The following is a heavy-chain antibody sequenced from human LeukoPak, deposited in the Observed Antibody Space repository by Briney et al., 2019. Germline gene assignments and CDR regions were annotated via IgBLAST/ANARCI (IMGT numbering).Heavy chain of an antibody. V-gene: IGHV1-2*02. CDR1: GYTFTGYY. CDR2: INPNSGGT. J-gene: IGHJ4*02. CDR3: ARDRRQGHNYYGSGSYYRFDY. Sequence: AAVKVSCKASGYTFTGYYMHWVRQAPVQGLEWMGWINPNSGGTNYAQKFQGRVTMTRDTSISTAYMELSRLRSDDTAVYYCARDRRQGHNYYGSGSYYRFDYWGQGTLVTVSS. D-gene: IGHD3-10*01.